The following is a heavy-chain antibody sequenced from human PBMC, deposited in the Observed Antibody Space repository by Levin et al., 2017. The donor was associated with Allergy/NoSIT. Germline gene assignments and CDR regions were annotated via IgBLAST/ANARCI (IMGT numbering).Heavy chain of an antibody. D-gene: IGHD4-23*01. Sequence: SQTLSLTCTVSGGSISSGGYYWSWIRQRPGKGLEWIGYIYFSGSTYYNPSLKSPLTISVDTSKNQFSLKLRSVTAADTAVYYCARGGTTVVPKDWYFDRWGRGTLVTVSS. J-gene: IGHJ2*01. CDR3: ARGGTTVVPKDWYFDR. CDR1: GGSISSGGYY. V-gene: IGHV4-31*01. CDR2: IYFSGST.